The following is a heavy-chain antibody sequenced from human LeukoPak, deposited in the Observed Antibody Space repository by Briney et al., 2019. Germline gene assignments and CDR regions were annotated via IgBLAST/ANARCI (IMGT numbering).Heavy chain of an antibody. CDR3: ARDRSSGWLGDYYYGMDV. CDR2: ISSSSSYT. Sequence: PGGSLRLPCAASGFTFSDYYMSWIRQAPGKGLEWVSYISSSSSYTNYADSVKGRFTISRDNAKNSLYLQMNSLRAEDTAVYYCARDRSSGWLGDYYYGMDVWGKGTTVTVSS. CDR1: GFTFSDYY. J-gene: IGHJ6*04. V-gene: IGHV3-11*06. D-gene: IGHD6-19*01.